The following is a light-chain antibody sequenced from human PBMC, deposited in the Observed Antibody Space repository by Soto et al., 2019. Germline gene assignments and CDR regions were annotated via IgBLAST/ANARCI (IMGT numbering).Light chain of an antibody. Sequence: DTQITQSQSSLPASVEDRVPLTCRASKSISNHLNWYQPKPGQVPQALIYGASILQAGVPSRLTCSASSTDFMHPISSRQPEDVTTYYCYEVCCFPNTFGQVTKL. V-gene: IGKV1-39*01. J-gene: IGKJ2*01. CDR1: KSISNH. CDR2: GAS. CDR3: YEVCCFPNT.